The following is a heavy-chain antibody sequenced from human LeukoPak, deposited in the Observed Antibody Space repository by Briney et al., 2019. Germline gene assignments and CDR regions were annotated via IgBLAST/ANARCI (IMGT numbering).Heavy chain of an antibody. D-gene: IGHD3-22*01. CDR2: ISYDGSNK. CDR1: GFTFSIYG. CDR3: AKAPVDGGYYDSSGYLACYFDY. J-gene: IGHJ4*02. Sequence: GGSLRLSCAASGFTFSIYGMHWVRQAPGKGLEWVAVISYDGSNKYYADSGKGRFTISRDNSKNTLYLQMNSLRAEDPAVYYCAKAPVDGGYYDSSGYLACYFDYWGQGTLVTVSS. V-gene: IGHV3-30*18.